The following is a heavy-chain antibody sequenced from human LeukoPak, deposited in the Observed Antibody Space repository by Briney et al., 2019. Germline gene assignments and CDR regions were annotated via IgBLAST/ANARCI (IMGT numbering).Heavy chain of an antibody. CDR1: GYTFTGYY. Sequence: ASVKVSCKASGYTFTGYYMHWVRQAPGQGLEWMGWINPNSGGTNYAQKFQGRVTMTRDTSIGTAYMELSRLRSDDTAVYYCARVLGSSDYGDYADYWGQGTLVTVSS. D-gene: IGHD4-17*01. CDR3: ARVLGSSDYGDYADY. V-gene: IGHV1-2*02. CDR2: INPNSGGT. J-gene: IGHJ4*02.